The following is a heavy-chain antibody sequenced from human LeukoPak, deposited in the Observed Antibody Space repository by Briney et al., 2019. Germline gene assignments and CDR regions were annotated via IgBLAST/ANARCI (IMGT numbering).Heavy chain of an antibody. CDR3: ARGAVSSPYFDY. V-gene: IGHV3-30*02. J-gene: IGHJ4*02. Sequence: GGSLRLSCAASGFTFSNYAMHWVRQAPGKGLEWVTFIRYDGSNEYYADSVKGRFTISRDNAKNSLYLQMNSLRAEDTALYYCARGAVSSPYFDYWGQGTLVTVSS. CDR1: GFTFSNYA. D-gene: IGHD6-19*01. CDR2: IRYDGSNE.